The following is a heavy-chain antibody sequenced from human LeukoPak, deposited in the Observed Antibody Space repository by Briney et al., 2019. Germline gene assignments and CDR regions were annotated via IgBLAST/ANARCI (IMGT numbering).Heavy chain of an antibody. V-gene: IGHV3-30*04. CDR3: ARVSSKATVRGLITKKNYYYYYMDV. J-gene: IGHJ6*03. D-gene: IGHD3-10*01. CDR2: ISYDGSNK. Sequence: PGGSLRLSCAASGFTFSSYAMHWVRQAPGKGLEWVAVISYDGSNKYHADSVKGRFTISRDNSKSTLYLQMNSLRAEDTAVYYCARVSSKATVRGLITKKNYYYYYMDVWGKGTTVTISS. CDR1: GFTFSSYA.